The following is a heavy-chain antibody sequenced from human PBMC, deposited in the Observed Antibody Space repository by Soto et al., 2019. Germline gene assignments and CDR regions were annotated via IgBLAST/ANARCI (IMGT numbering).Heavy chain of an antibody. V-gene: IGHV4-31*03. Sequence: GVSSETLSLTCTVSGGSISSGGYYWSWIRQHPGKGLEWIGYIYYSGTTDYNPSLKSRVTISIDTSKNQFSLNLTSVTAADTAVYYCARERGTYNYYDNSGPYWGQGSLVTVSS. CDR1: GGSISSGGYY. J-gene: IGHJ4*02. CDR2: IYYSGTT. D-gene: IGHD3-22*01. CDR3: ARERGTYNYYDNSGPY.